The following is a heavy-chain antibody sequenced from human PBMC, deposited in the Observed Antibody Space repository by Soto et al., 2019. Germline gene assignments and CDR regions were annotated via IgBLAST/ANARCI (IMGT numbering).Heavy chain of an antibody. D-gene: IGHD3-10*01. CDR3: ARDSGYGSASSVNHYLDY. J-gene: IGHJ4*01. CDR2: IKRDASEK. Sequence: EVQLVESGGDLVQPGGSLRLSCAASGFAFGNYWMSWVRQAPGKGLEWLATIKRDASEKKYVDSVKGRFTMSRDNAKNSLYLQMDSLRAEDTAAYYCARDSGYGSASSVNHYLDYWGHGTLVTVSS. V-gene: IGHV3-7*01. CDR1: GFAFGNYW.